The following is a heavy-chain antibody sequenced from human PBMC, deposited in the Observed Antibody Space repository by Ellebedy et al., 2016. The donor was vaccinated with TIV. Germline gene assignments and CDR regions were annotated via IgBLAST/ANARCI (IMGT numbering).Heavy chain of an antibody. Sequence: MPSETLSLTCTVSGGAISGYFWGWIRQPPGKGLEWIGSFYYRGNPYYNPSLKSRVTMSVDTSKNQFSLKLTSVTAADTATYFCARRALSNWFFDYWGQGTLVTVSS. CDR2: FYYRGNP. V-gene: IGHV4-39*01. D-gene: IGHD1-20*01. CDR1: GGAISGYF. CDR3: ARRALSNWFFDY. J-gene: IGHJ4*02.